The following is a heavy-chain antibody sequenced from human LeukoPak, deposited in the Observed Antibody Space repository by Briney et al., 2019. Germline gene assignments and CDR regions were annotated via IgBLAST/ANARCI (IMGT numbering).Heavy chain of an antibody. CDR1: GFTVSDTY. CDR3: ARDSQGGRDGYNNFDS. CDR2: IYSGGNT. J-gene: IGHJ4*02. V-gene: IGHV3-66*02. D-gene: IGHD5-24*01. Sequence: PGGSLRLSCEASGFTVSDTYMSWVRQAPGKGLEWVSVIYSGGNTYYADSVKGRFTVSRDNIKNTLYLQMNSLRPEDTAVYYCARDSQGGRDGYNNFDSWGQGTLVTVSS.